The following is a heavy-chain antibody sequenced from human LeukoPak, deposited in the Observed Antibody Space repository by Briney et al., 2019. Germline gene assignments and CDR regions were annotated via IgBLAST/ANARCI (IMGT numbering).Heavy chain of an antibody. D-gene: IGHD5-24*01. CDR3: ARVGRGWLQLDSLEY. J-gene: IGHJ4*02. Sequence: GGSLRLSCAASGFSFSRYWMHWVRQAPGKGLVWVSRINSDGSSTDYADSVKGRFSISRDSAKNTLYLQMNSLRAEDTAVYYCARVGRGWLQLDSLEYWGLGTLVTVSS. V-gene: IGHV3-74*01. CDR2: INSDGSST. CDR1: GFSFSRYW.